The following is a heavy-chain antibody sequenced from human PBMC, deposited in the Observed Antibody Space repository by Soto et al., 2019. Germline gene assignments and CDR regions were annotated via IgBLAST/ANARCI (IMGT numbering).Heavy chain of an antibody. CDR2: ISYDGSNK. CDR3: AKGCSGYYWYFDL. V-gene: IGHV3-30*18. D-gene: IGHD3-22*01. CDR1: GFTFSSYG. J-gene: IGHJ2*01. Sequence: QVQLVESGGGVVQPGRSLRLSCAASGFTFSSYGMHWVRQAPGKGLEWVAVISYDGSNKYYADSVKGRFTISRDNSKNTLYLQMNSLRAEDTAVYYCAKGCSGYYWYFDLWGRGTLVTVSS.